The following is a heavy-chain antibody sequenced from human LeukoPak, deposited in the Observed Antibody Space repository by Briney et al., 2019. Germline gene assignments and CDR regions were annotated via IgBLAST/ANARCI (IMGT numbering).Heavy chain of an antibody. D-gene: IGHD3-22*01. CDR2: INHSGST. J-gene: IGHJ5*02. CDR3: ARGRKYYYDSSGYYYLNWFDP. CDR1: GGSISGSSYY. V-gene: IGHV4-39*07. Sequence: PSETLSLTCTVSGGSISGSSYYWGWIRQPPGKGLEWIGEINHSGSTNYNPSLKSRVTISVDTSKNQFSLKLSSVTAADTAVYYCARGRKYYYDSSGYYYLNWFDPWGQGTLVTVSS.